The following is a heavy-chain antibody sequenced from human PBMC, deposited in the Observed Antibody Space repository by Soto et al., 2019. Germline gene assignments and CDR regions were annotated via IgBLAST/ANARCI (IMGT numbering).Heavy chain of an antibody. Sequence: EVQLLESGGGLVPPGGSLRLSCAASGFIFSGYWMHWVRQSPGEGLVWVSRIKGDGRGISYADSVKGRFTISKDNVKKTLYLQNNSLRAEDTAVYYCARAICSGGRCFLLDLWGQGTLVTVSS. D-gene: IGHD2-15*01. V-gene: IGHV3-74*01. J-gene: IGHJ5*02. CDR1: GFIFSGYW. CDR3: ARAICSGGRCFLLDL. CDR2: IKGDGRGI.